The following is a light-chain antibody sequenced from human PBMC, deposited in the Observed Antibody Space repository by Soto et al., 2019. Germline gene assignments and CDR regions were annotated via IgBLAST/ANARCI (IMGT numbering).Light chain of an antibody. CDR3: MQALTAPPS. CDR1: QSLLNSNGYNY. J-gene: IGKJ1*01. Sequence: DIVMTQSPLSLPVTPGEPASISCRSSQSLLNSNGYNYLDWYLQKPGQSPQLLIYLGSNRASGVPDRFIGSVSGTEFALKISRVEAEDVGVYHCMQALTAPPSCGQGTKVEIK. V-gene: IGKV2-28*01. CDR2: LGS.